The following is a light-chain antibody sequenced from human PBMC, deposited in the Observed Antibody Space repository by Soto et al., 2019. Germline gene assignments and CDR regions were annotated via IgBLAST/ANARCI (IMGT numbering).Light chain of an antibody. Sequence: QSVLTQPPSASGTPGQGITISCSGSSSNIGANTVNWYQQLPGTAPKLLIYSTNERPSGVPDRISGSKSGTSASLAISGLQAEDEADYYCSSYTTTITVFGGGTKVTVL. CDR3: SSYTTTITV. J-gene: IGLJ3*02. CDR1: SSNIGANT. V-gene: IGLV1-44*01. CDR2: STN.